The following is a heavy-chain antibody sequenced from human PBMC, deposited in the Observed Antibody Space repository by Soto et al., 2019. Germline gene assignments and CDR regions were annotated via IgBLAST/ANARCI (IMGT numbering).Heavy chain of an antibody. CDR3: ARGVVVVQAASDDNDAFDI. V-gene: IGHV4-59*01. CDR2: IYYIGST. J-gene: IGHJ3*02. D-gene: IGHD2-2*01. CDR1: GGSISSYY. Sequence: SETLSLTCTVSGGSISSYYWSWIRQPPGKGQEWIGYIYYIGSTNYNPSLKSRVTISVDTSKNQFSLKLSSVTAADTAVYYCARGVVVVQAASDDNDAFDIWGQGTMVTVSS.